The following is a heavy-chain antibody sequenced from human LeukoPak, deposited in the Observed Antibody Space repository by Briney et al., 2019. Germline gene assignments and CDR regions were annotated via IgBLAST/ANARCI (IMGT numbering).Heavy chain of an antibody. CDR2: ISYDGSNK. J-gene: IGHJ6*02. Sequence: GGSLRLSCAASGFTFSSYGMHWVRQAPGKGLEWVAVISYDGSNKYYADSVKGRFTISRDNSKNTLYLQMNSLRAEDTAVYYCARTWEGYYYYGMDVWGQGTTVTVSS. CDR3: ARTWEGYYYYGMDV. CDR1: GFTFSSYG. D-gene: IGHD1-26*01. V-gene: IGHV3-30*03.